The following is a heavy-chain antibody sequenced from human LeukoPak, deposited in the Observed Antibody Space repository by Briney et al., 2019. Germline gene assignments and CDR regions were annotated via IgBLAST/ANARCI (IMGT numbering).Heavy chain of an antibody. Sequence: GGSLRLSCAASGFTFRSYWMTWVRQYPGKGLEWVANIKQDGSEKYYVDSVKGRFTISRDNAKNSLYLQMNSLRVEDTAVYYCAKDPCGGDCYSYRYFDYWGQGTLVTVSS. J-gene: IGHJ4*02. CDR2: IKQDGSEK. D-gene: IGHD2-21*01. CDR1: GFTFRSYW. V-gene: IGHV3-7*01. CDR3: AKDPCGGDCYSYRYFDY.